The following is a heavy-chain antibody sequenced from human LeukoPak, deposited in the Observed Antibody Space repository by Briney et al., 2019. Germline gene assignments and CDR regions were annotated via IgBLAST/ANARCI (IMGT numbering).Heavy chain of an antibody. Sequence: GGSLRLSCSASGFTFSGYAMHWVRQAPGKGLQYVSAIISNGDSTYYSDSVKGRFTISRDNSKNTLYLQMSSLRVDDTVIYYCGKSSSTWYNFDYWGQGTLVTVAS. V-gene: IGHV3-64D*09. CDR2: IISNGDST. D-gene: IGHD6-13*01. J-gene: IGHJ4*02. CDR1: GFTFSGYA. CDR3: GKSSSTWYNFDY.